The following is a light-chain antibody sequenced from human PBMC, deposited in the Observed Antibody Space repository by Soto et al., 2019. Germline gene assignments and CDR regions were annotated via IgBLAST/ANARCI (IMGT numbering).Light chain of an antibody. J-gene: IGKJ1*01. Sequence: EIVMTQAPAILSVSPGERATLSCRASLSVSSNLAWYQQKSGQAPRLHIYGASTRYNGIPARFSGSGSGTEVTLTISSLQAEDFAVYYCHQYNNWPPWTFGQGTKVEIK. CDR1: LSVSSN. CDR2: GAS. V-gene: IGKV3-15*01. CDR3: HQYNNWPPWT.